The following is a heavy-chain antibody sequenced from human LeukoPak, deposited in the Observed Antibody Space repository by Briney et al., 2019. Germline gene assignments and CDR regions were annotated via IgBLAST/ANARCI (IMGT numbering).Heavy chain of an antibody. Sequence: SCKVSGYTLTELSMHWVRQAPGKGLEWVAVISYDGSNKYYADSVKGRFTISRDNSKNTLYLQMNGLRAEDTAVYYCAKGDIVVVPAAMAFDYWGQGTLVTVSS. J-gene: IGHJ4*02. CDR2: ISYDGSNK. D-gene: IGHD2-2*01. CDR1: GYTLTELS. V-gene: IGHV3-30*18. CDR3: AKGDIVVVPAAMAFDY.